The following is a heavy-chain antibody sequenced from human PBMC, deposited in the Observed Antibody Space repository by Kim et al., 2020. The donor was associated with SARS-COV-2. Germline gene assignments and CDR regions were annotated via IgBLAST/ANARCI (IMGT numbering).Heavy chain of an antibody. J-gene: IGHJ5*02. D-gene: IGHD4-17*01. V-gene: IGHV4-31*03. CDR3: ARDRDDYGDYSWFDP. Sequence: SETLSLTCTVSGASIYTGGYYWSWIRQAPGKGLEWMGYIYYSGRAYYNPSLKSRLTMSVDMSKNQFSLELTSVTAADTAVYYCARDRDDYGDYSWFDPWGQGTLVTASS. CDR2: IYYSGRA. CDR1: GASIYTGGYY.